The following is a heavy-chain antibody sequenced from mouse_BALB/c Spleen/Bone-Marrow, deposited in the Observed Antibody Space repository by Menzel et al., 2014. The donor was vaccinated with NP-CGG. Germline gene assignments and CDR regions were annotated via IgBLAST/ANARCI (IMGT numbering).Heavy chain of an antibody. D-gene: IGHD1-2*01. CDR3: ARYGCRYYAMDY. Sequence: DVKLVESGAELVKPGASVKLSCTASGFNIKDTYMHWVKQRPEQGLEWIGRIDPANGNTNYDPRFQGKATITADTSSNTAYLQLSSLTSEDTAVYYCARYGCRYYAMDYWGQGTSVTVSS. CDR2: IDPANGNT. V-gene: IGHV14-3*02. J-gene: IGHJ4*01. CDR1: GFNIKDTY.